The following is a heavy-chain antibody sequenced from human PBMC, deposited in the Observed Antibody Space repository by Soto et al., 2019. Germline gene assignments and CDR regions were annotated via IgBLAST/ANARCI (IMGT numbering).Heavy chain of an antibody. D-gene: IGHD3-10*01. J-gene: IGHJ4*02. V-gene: IGHV3-11*06. Sequence: QAQLVESGGGLVQPGGSLRLSCVVSGFTSSDYYRSWIRQAPGKGLEWISYISNSGTYTNYADSVKGRFTISRDNAKNSLYLRMNGLRVEDTAVYYCVRGRGGDWGQGTLVTVSS. CDR2: ISNSGTYT. CDR1: GFTSSDYY. CDR3: VRGRGGD.